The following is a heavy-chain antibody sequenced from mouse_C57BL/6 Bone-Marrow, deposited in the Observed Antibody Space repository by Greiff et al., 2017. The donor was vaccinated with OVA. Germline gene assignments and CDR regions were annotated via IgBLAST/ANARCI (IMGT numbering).Heavy chain of an antibody. V-gene: IGHV1-54*01. CDR3: AIYYDYDGGFAD. CDR2: INPGSGGT. Sequence: QVQLQQSGAELVRPGTSVKVSCKASGYAFTNYLIEWVKQRPGQGLEWIGVINPGSGGTNYNEKFKGKATLTADKSSSTAYMQLSSLTSEDSAVYFCAIYYDYDGGFADWGQGTLVTVSA. CDR1: GYAFTNYL. D-gene: IGHD2-4*01. J-gene: IGHJ3*01.